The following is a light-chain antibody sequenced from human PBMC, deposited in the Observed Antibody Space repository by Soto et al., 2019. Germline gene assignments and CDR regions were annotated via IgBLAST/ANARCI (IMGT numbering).Light chain of an antibody. J-gene: IGKJ5*01. CDR3: QLYNSYPIT. Sequence: DIQMTQSPSTLSASVGDRVTITCRASQSMSSWLAWYQQKPGKAPKLLIYKASSLESGVPSRFSGSGSGTEFTLTISSLQPDDFATYYCQLYNSYPITFGQGTRLEIK. V-gene: IGKV1-5*03. CDR1: QSMSSW. CDR2: KAS.